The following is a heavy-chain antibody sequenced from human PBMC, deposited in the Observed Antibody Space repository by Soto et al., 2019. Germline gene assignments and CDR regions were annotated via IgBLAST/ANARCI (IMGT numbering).Heavy chain of an antibody. CDR1: GYSFTSYW. D-gene: IGHD6-6*01. V-gene: IGHV5-51*01. J-gene: IGHJ5*02. CDR3: ASRLGAAPASNWFDP. CDR2: IYPGDSDT. Sequence: GESLKISCKGSGYSFTSYWIGWVRQMPGKGLEWMGIIYPGDSDTRYSPSFQGQVTISADKSISTAYLQGSSLKASDTAMYYCASRLGAAPASNWFDPWGQGTLVTVSS.